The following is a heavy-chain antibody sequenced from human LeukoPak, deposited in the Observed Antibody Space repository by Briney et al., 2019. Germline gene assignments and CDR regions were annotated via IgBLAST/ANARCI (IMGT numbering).Heavy chain of an antibody. CDR1: GYSISSGYY. CDR3: ARDRYDSSGYRGYYYGMDV. J-gene: IGHJ6*02. D-gene: IGHD3-22*01. V-gene: IGHV4-38-2*02. CDR2: IYHSGYT. Sequence: SETLSLTCTVSGYSISSGYYWGWIRPPPGKGLECIGSIYHSGYTYYNPSLRSRVTISVDTSKNQFSLKLSSVTAADTAVYYCARDRYDSSGYRGYYYGMDVWGQGTTVTVSS.